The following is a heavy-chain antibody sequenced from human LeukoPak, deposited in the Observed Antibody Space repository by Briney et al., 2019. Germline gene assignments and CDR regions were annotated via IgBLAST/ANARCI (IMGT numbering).Heavy chain of an antibody. V-gene: IGHV3-9*01. Sequence: GGSLRLSCAASGFTFDDYAMHWIRQAPGKGLEWVSGISWNSGSIGYADSVKGRFTISRDNAKNSLYLQMNSLRAEDTALYYCAKDIRGAWDYYGMDVWGQGTTVTVSS. CDR3: AKDIRGAWDYYGMDV. D-gene: IGHD3-10*01. CDR1: GFTFDDYA. J-gene: IGHJ6*02. CDR2: ISWNSGSI.